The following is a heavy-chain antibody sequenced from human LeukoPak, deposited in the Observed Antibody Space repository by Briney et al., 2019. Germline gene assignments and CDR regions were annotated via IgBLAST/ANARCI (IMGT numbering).Heavy chain of an antibody. J-gene: IGHJ6*03. CDR2: ISWNSGSI. V-gene: IGHV3-9*01. CDR1: GFTFDDYA. Sequence: PGRSLRLSCAASGFTFDDYAMHWVRHAPGKGVEGVSGISWNSGSIVYADSVKGRFTIYRDNAKNSVYLQMNSLRAEDTALYYYAKDIVAGDYYYYYMDVWGKGTTVTVSS. D-gene: IGHD6-19*01. CDR3: AKDIVAGDYYYYYMDV.